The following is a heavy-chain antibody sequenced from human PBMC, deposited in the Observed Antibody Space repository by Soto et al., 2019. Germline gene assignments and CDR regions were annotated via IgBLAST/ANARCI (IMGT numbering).Heavy chain of an antibody. CDR1: GFTFSDHY. CDR3: TRGLLGCAPSYTFHGMDV. J-gene: IGHJ6*01. Sequence: EVQLVESGGGLVQPGGSLRLSCSASGFTFSDHYMDWVRQAPGKGLEWVARSRNRVNSHTTEYAASVKGRFTISRDSSKSPQSLQMNSLKIEDTAVYYCTRGLLGCAPSYTFHGMDVWGQGTTVTVSS. CDR2: SRNRVNSHTT. V-gene: IGHV3-72*01. D-gene: IGHD2-8*02.